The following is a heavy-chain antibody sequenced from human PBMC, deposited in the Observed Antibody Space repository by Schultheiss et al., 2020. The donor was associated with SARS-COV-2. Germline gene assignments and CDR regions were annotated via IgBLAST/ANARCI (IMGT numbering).Heavy chain of an antibody. D-gene: IGHD6-13*01. CDR2: IRGSGGST. CDR1: GFTFSSYA. Sequence: GESLKISCAASGFTFSSYAMSWVRQAPGKGLEWVSAIRGSGGSTYYADSVKGRFTISRDNSKNTLYLQMNSLRAEDTAVYYCAKDPRIAAGGYYYYYMDVWGKGTTVTVA. V-gene: IGHV3-23*01. J-gene: IGHJ6*03. CDR3: AKDPRIAAGGYYYYYMDV.